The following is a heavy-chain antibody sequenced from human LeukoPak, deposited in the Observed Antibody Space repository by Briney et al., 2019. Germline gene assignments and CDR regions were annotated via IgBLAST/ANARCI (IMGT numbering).Heavy chain of an antibody. J-gene: IGHJ3*02. D-gene: IGHD5-12*01. CDR1: GGPLTSCY. Sequence: SETLSLTCAVSGGPLTSCYWSWIRQPPGKGLEWIGFIYYRGSTNYNPSLESRVTISVDTSKNRFSLKLSPVTAADTAVYYCARDRYSGYDGFGAFDIWGQGTMVTVSS. V-gene: IGHV4-59*01. CDR3: ARDRYSGYDGFGAFDI. CDR2: IYYRGST.